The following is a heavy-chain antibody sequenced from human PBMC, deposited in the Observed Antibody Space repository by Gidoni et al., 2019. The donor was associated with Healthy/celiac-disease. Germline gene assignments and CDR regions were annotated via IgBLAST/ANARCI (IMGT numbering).Heavy chain of an antibody. D-gene: IGHD2-2*01. Sequence: EVQLVASGGGLVQPGRSLRLSCTASGFTFVDLDMSWFLQAPGKGVEWVGFIKSKAYGGTTEYAASVKGRFTISRDDSKSIAYLQMNSLKTEDTAVYYCTRGHVGYCSSTSCYFRVTLDYFDYWGQGTLVTVSS. CDR3: TRGHVGYCSSTSCYFRVTLDYFDY. V-gene: IGHV3-49*03. J-gene: IGHJ4*02. CDR1: GFTFVDLD. CDR2: IKSKAYGGTT.